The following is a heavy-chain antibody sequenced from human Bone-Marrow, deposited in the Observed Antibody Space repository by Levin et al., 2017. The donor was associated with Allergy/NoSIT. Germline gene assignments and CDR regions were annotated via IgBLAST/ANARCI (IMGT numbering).Heavy chain of an antibody. D-gene: IGHD3-3*01. V-gene: IGHV1-18*01. CDR2: ITTYNGNT. J-gene: IGHJ6*03. Sequence: ASVKVSCKASGYMFTSYGISWVRQAPGQGLEWMGWITTYNGNTTYAQNLQGRVTMTTDTSTSTAYMELRSLRSDDTAVYYCARGNYDFWSGYIYCYYYYMDVWGKGTTVTVSS. CDR1: GYMFTSYG. CDR3: ARGNYDFWSGYIYCYYYYMDV.